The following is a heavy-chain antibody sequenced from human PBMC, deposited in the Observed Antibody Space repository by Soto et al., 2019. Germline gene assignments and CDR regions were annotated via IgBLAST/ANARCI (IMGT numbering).Heavy chain of an antibody. V-gene: IGHV4-59*12. J-gene: IGHJ4*02. CDR1: GRSITSYY. Sequence: QVVLQESGPGLVKPSETLSLTCSVSGRSITSYYWSWVRQPPGKGLEWIGYIYDNGITSQNPSLKSPVTMSADTSQNQFSLKLTSVTCADTAVYYCARTYDSNGYATEFDSWGQGILVTVTS. D-gene: IGHD3-22*01. CDR3: ARTYDSNGYATEFDS. CDR2: IYDNGIT.